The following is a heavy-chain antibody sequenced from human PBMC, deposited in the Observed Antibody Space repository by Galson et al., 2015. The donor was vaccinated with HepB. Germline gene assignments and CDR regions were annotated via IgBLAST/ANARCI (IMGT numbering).Heavy chain of an antibody. CDR3: LCAPFRMDRYSSSWPIDY. CDR1: GFTFSGSA. Sequence: SLRLSCAASGFTFSGSAMHWVRQASGKGLEWVGRIRSKANSYATAYAASVKGRFTISRDDPKNTAYLQMNSLKTEDTAVYYCLCAPFRMDRYSSSWPIDYWGQGTLVTVSS. D-gene: IGHD6-13*01. V-gene: IGHV3-73*01. J-gene: IGHJ4*02. CDR2: IRSKANSYAT.